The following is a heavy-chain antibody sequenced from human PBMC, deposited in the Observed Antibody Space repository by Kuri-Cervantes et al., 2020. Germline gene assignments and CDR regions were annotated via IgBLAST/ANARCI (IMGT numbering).Heavy chain of an antibody. CDR1: GGSINNYY. V-gene: IGHV4-59*01. CDR2: IYYSGRT. Sequence: SETLSLTCTVSGGSINNYYWSWIRQPPGKGLEWIGYIYYSGRTSYKPSLNSRVTISVDTSKNQFSLKLSSVTVADTAVYYCARDLAYDSSGYYFDIWGQGTMVTVSS. D-gene: IGHD3-22*01. CDR3: ARDLAYDSSGYYFDI. J-gene: IGHJ3*02.